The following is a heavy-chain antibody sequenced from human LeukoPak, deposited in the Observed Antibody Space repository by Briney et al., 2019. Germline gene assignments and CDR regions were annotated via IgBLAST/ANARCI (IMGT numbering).Heavy chain of an antibody. Sequence: GGSLRLSCAASGFXFSDYSINWVRQAPGKGLEWVSYISSSDNTIHCADSVKGRFTISRDNAKNSLYLEMNSLRDEDTAVYYCARVHRGYSYGRLDYWGQGTLVTVSS. D-gene: IGHD5-18*01. CDR2: ISSSDNTI. V-gene: IGHV3-48*02. CDR3: ARVHRGYSYGRLDY. CDR1: GFXFSDYS. J-gene: IGHJ4*02.